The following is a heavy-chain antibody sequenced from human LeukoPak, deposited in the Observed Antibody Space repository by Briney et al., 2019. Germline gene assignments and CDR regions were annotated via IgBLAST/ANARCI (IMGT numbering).Heavy chain of an antibody. J-gene: IGHJ6*02. D-gene: IGHD6-13*01. Sequence: SETLSLTCAVYGGSFSGYYWSWIRQPPGKGLEWIGEINHSGSTNYNPSLKSRVTISVDTSKNQFSLKLSSVTAADTAVYYRARDTPLYSSSWYRWSDYYYYGMDVWGQGTTVTVSS. CDR1: GGSFSGYY. CDR3: ARDTPLYSSSWYRWSDYYYYGMDV. CDR2: INHSGST. V-gene: IGHV4-34*01.